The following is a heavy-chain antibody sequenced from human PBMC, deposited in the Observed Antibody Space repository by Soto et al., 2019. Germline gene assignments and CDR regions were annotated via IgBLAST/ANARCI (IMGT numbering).Heavy chain of an antibody. CDR3: ARDDEGGSDCDLGY. CDR1: GFTFSSYL. Sequence: QVQLVESGGGVVQPGRSLRLSCATSGFTFSSYLIHWVRQTPYKGLEWVAFISRDGSNEYYADSVKGRFTISRDNSKNTLYLEMNSLRAEDTAVYYCARDDEGGSDCDLGYWGQVTLVTVSS. J-gene: IGHJ4*02. V-gene: IGHV3-30-3*01. CDR2: ISRDGSNE. D-gene: IGHD3-10*01.